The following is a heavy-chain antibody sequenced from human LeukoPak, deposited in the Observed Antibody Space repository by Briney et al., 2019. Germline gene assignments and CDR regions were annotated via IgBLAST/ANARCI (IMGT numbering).Heavy chain of an antibody. CDR2: IYYSGSN. D-gene: IGHD2-15*01. CDR3: ARDPGYCSGGSCYLDY. Sequence: SETLSLTCTASGCSISSYYWNWIRQPPGKGLEWIWYIYYSGSNNYNPSLKSRVTISVDTSKNQFPLQLSSVTAADTAVYYCARDPGYCSGGSCYLDYWGQGTLVTVSS. CDR1: GCSISSYY. J-gene: IGHJ4*02. V-gene: IGHV4-59*01.